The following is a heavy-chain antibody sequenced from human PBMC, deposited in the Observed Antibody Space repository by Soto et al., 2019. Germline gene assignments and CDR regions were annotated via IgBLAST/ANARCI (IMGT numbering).Heavy chain of an antibody. CDR3: ASSPLRFLEWLQDDY. D-gene: IGHD3-3*01. CDR2: IIPIFGTA. V-gene: IGHV1-69*06. J-gene: IGHJ4*02. Sequence: GASVKVSCKASGVTFSSYAISWVRQAPGQGLEWMGGIIPIFGTANYAQKFQGRVTITADKSTSTAYMELSSLRSEDTAVYYCASSPLRFLEWLQDDYWGQGTLVTVSS. CDR1: GVTFSSYA.